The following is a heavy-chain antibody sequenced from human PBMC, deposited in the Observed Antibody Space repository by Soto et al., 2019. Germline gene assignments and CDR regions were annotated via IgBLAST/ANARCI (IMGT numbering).Heavy chain of an antibody. V-gene: IGHV1-69*13. CDR2: IIPICSGP. Sequence: SVKVSCKASGGTFSSYAISWVRQAPGQGLEWMGGIIPICSGPNYAQKFQGGVTMTADASTSTAYMELSRLRSDGTDVYYCARGQHYYYGMDVWGQGTTVTVSS. CDR3: ARGQHYYYGMDV. D-gene: IGHD6-13*01. J-gene: IGHJ6*02. CDR1: GGTFSSYA.